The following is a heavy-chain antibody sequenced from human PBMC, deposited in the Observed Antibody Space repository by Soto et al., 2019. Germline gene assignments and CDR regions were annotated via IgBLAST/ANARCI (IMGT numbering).Heavy chain of an antibody. D-gene: IGHD2-2*01. J-gene: IGHJ5*02. V-gene: IGHV1-2*02. CDR1: GYTFTGYY. Sequence: QVQLVQSGAEVKKPRASVKVSCKASGYTFTGYYMHWVRQAPAQGLEWMGWVNPNSGRTNYAQKFQGRVTMTRDTSISTAYMEPSRLRSDDPAVYYCPRAVIVVVPADRVSNWFDPWGQGTVVTVSS. CDR3: PRAVIVVVPADRVSNWFDP. CDR2: VNPNSGRT.